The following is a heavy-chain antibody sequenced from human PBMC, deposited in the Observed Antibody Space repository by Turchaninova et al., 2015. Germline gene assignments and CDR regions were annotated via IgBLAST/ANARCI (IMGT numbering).Heavy chain of an antibody. J-gene: IGHJ3*01. V-gene: IGHV3-72*01. CDR1: GFTFSDHY. CDR2: IRNRANSYTT. Sequence: PGGSLRLSCAASGFTFSDHYMDWVRQAPGKGLEWVGRIRNRANSYTTEYAASVKGRLTISRDDSNNLLFLQMNSLQTADTAVYFCARVYKVNWGLNAFDVWVQGTLVTVSS. D-gene: IGHD7-27*01. CDR3: ARVYKVNWGLNAFDV.